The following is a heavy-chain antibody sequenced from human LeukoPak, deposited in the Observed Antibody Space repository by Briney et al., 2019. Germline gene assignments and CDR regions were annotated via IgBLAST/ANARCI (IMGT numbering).Heavy chain of an antibody. CDR1: GGSISNFY. CDR2: IYASGST. CDR3: ARTSARGAQFDY. V-gene: IGHV4-4*07. D-gene: IGHD3-10*01. Sequence: SETLSLTCTVSGGSISNFYWSWIRQPAGMGLEWIGRIYASGSTNYNPSLKSRVTMSVDTSNNQFSLNLSSVTAADTAVYYCARTSARGAQFDYWGQGTLVTVSS. J-gene: IGHJ4*02.